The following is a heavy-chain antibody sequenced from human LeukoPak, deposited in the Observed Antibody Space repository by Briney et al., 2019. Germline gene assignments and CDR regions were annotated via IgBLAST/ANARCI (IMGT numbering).Heavy chain of an antibody. V-gene: IGHV3-30*02. D-gene: IGHD3-3*01. J-gene: IGHJ3*02. Sequence: PGGSLRLSCAASGFTFSSYGMHWVRQAPGKGLEWVAFIRYDGSNKYYADSVKGRFTISRDNSKNTLYLQMNSLRAEDTAVYYCARDLRVEDAFDIWGQGTMVTVSS. CDR2: IRYDGSNK. CDR3: ARDLRVEDAFDI. CDR1: GFTFSSYG.